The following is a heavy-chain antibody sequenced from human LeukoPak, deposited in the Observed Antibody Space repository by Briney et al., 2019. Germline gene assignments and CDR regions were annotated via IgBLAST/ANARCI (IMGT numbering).Heavy chain of an antibody. CDR3: ARGWSRNSYYFQ. Sequence: GGSLRLSCTASGFSFSGHWMHWARQLPGKGLVWVSRISPTGSTTSYADSVKGRFTVSRDNAKNSLHLQMNSLRAEDTAVYYCARGWSRNSYYFQWGQGTLVTVSS. V-gene: IGHV3-74*01. D-gene: IGHD3-10*01. J-gene: IGHJ4*02. CDR2: ISPTGSTT. CDR1: GFSFSGHW.